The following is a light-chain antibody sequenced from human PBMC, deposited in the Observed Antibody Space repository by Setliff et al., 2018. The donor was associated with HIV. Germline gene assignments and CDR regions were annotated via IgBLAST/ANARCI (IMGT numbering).Light chain of an antibody. Sequence: QSVLTQPRSVSGSPGQSVTISCTGTSNDVGGYNYVSWYQQHPGRAPKLIIYDVNSRPSGISRRFSGSKSGSTASLTISGLQAEDEADYYCNSFTGTGTYVFGTGTKVTVL. V-gene: IGLV2-11*01. CDR2: DVN. CDR3: NSFTGTGTYV. J-gene: IGLJ1*01. CDR1: SNDVGGYNY.